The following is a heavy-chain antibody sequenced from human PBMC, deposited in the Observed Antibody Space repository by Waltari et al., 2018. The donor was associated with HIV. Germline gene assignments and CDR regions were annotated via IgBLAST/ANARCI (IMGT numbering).Heavy chain of an antibody. CDR1: GFTFDASA. Sequence: EVQLVESGGGLVQLGRSLRLSCAASGFTFDASAMHWVRQAPGEGLEWVSGISWNSGSIGYADSVKGRFTISRDNAKNSLYLQMNSLRAEDTALYYCAKDLAPYGSHGWSLDYWGQGTLVTVSS. CDR2: ISWNSGSI. CDR3: AKDLAPYGSHGWSLDY. V-gene: IGHV3-9*01. D-gene: IGHD6-19*01. J-gene: IGHJ4*02.